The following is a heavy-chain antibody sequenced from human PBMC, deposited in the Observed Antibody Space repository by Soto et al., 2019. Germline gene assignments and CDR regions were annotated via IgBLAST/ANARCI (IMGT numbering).Heavy chain of an antibody. CDR2: TSNSGST. Sequence: QVQLQESGPGLVKPSQTLSLTCTVSGGSITSSGYYWSWIRQHPGEGLEWIGFTSNSGSTSYNPSLQNRVTLSVNTSSNQFSLNLKSVTAADPAVYYCARGGGSTKVDYWGQGTLVTVSP. D-gene: IGHD2-2*01. CDR3: ARGGGSTKVDY. V-gene: IGHV4-31*03. CDR1: GGSITSSGYY. J-gene: IGHJ4*02.